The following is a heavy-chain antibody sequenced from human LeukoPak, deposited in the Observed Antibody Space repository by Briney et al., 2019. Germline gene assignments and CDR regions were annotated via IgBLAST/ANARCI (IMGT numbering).Heavy chain of an antibody. V-gene: IGHV1-2*02. CDR3: ARGGLGSGADWFDP. CDR2: INPNSGGT. D-gene: IGHD2-15*01. Sequence: ASVKVSCKASGYTFTGYYMHWVRQAPGQGLEWMGWINPNSGGTNYAQKFQGRVTMTRDTSISTAYMELSSLKSEDTAVYYCARGGLGSGADWFDPWGQGTQVTVSS. CDR1: GYTFTGYY. J-gene: IGHJ5*02.